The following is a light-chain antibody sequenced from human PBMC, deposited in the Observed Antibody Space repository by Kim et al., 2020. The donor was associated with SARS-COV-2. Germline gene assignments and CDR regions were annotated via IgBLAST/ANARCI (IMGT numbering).Light chain of an antibody. CDR2: RDN. Sequence: QTATLTCTGNTNNVGNQGAAWLQHHQGHPPKLLSYRDNSRPSGISERFSASRSGTTSSLTIAGLQPEDEADYYCSAWDSGLTAWVFGGGTQLTVL. V-gene: IGLV10-54*04. J-gene: IGLJ3*02. CDR3: SAWDSGLTAWV. CDR1: TNNVGNQG.